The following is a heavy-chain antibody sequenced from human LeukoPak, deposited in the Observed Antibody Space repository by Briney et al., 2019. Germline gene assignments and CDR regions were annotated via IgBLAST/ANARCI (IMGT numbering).Heavy chain of an antibody. CDR2: IWYDGSDK. V-gene: IGHV3-33*06. D-gene: IGHD6-19*01. CDR3: AKDGSSSGWSLDY. J-gene: IGHJ4*02. CDR1: KFTFSSYG. Sequence: LGGSLRLSCAASKFTFSSYGMHWVRQAPGKGLEWVAVIWYDGSDKYYADSVKGRFTISRDNSKNTLYLQMNSLRDEDTAVYYCAKDGSSSGWSLDYWGQGTLVTVSS.